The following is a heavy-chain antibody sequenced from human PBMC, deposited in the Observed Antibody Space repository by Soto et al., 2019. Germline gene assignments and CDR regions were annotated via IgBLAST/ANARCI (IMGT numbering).Heavy chain of an antibody. V-gene: IGHV3-23*01. Sequence: GGSLRLSCAASGFTFSSYAMSWVRQAPGKGLEWVSAISGSGASTYYADSVKGRFTISRDNSRNTLFLQMNSLRAEDTAVYYCARDYYKYYDSSGYYRSPAYWGQGTLVTVSS. CDR2: ISGSGAST. J-gene: IGHJ4*02. D-gene: IGHD3-22*01. CDR3: ARDYYKYYDSSGYYRSPAY. CDR1: GFTFSSYA.